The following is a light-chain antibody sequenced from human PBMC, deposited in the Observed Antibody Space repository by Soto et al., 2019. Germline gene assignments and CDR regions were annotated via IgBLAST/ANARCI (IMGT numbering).Light chain of an antibody. CDR1: QFFSSTY. Sequence: ELVLTQAPGTLSLSPGARATLSCRAIQFFSSTYLAWYQQRPGQAPRLLIYGASSRATGIPDRFSGGGSETDFTLTISRMESEDSAVYYCQQYGISHFTFGGGTKVDIK. V-gene: IGKV3-20*01. J-gene: IGKJ4*01. CDR3: QQYGISHFT. CDR2: GAS.